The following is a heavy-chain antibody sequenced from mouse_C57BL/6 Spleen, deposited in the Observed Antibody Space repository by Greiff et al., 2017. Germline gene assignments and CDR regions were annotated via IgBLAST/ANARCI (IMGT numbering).Heavy chain of an antibody. CDR1: GFTFSDYG. D-gene: IGHD2-2*01. Sequence: EVKLLESGGGLVKPGGSLKLSCAASGFTFSDYGMHWVRQAPEKGLEWVASISSGGSTIYYADTVKGRFTISRDNAKNTLYLQMTSLRAEDTAMYYCARGGYYGYFEVWGTGTTVTVAS. CDR3: ARGGYYGYFEV. CDR2: ISSGGSTI. J-gene: IGHJ1*03. V-gene: IGHV5-17*01.